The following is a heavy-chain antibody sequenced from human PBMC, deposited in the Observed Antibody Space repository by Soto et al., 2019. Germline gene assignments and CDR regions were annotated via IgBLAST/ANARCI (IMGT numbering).Heavy chain of an antibody. J-gene: IGHJ4*02. V-gene: IGHV3-23*01. CDR1: GLTFRIYA. CDR2: ISARGDRT. CDR3: AKGQWERRTY. D-gene: IGHD1-26*01. Sequence: EKLLESGGGLVQPGGSLRLSCAASGLTFRIYAMTWVRQAPGKGLEWVSAISARGDRTYYADSLKGRFTISRDNSKNTLYLRMNRLRVEDTAVYYCAKGQWERRTYWGPGTLVTVSS.